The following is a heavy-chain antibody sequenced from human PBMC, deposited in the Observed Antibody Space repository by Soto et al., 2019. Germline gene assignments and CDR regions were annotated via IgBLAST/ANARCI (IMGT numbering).Heavy chain of an antibody. CDR2: IYTSGST. D-gene: IGHD3-22*01. CDR3: ARVVPTYYYDSSAYWYFDL. CDR1: GGSISSYY. V-gene: IGHV4-4*07. Sequence: SETLSLTCTVSGGSISSYYWSWIRQPAGKGLEWIGRIYTSGSTNYNPSLKSRVTMSVDTSKNQFSLKLSSVTAADTAVYYCARVVPTYYYDSSAYWYFDLWGRGTLVTVSS. J-gene: IGHJ2*01.